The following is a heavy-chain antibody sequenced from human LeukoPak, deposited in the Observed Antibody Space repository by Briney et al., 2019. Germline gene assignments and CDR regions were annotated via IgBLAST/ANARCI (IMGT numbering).Heavy chain of an antibody. Sequence: PGRSLRLSCAASGFTFSSYGMHWVRQAPGKGLEWVAVISYDGSNKYYADSVKGRFTISRDNSKNTLYLQMNSLRAEDTAVYYCAKVGTAMTTYFVYWGQGTLVTVSS. V-gene: IGHV3-30*18. J-gene: IGHJ4*02. D-gene: IGHD5-18*01. CDR2: ISYDGSNK. CDR3: AKVGTAMTTYFVY. CDR1: GFTFSSYG.